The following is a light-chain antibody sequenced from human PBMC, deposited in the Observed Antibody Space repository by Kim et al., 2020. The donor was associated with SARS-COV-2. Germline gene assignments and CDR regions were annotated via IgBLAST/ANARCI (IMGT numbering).Light chain of an antibody. CDR1: STDVGGYNF. CDR3: CSYAGDDFLYA. CDR2: DVN. Sequence: QLIAISCTGTSTDVGGYNFVSWYQHHPGKAPRFIIYDVNKRPSGVPDRFSGSKSGNTASLTISGLQTEDEADYYCCSYAGDDFLYAFGTGTKVTVL. J-gene: IGLJ1*01. V-gene: IGLV2-11*01.